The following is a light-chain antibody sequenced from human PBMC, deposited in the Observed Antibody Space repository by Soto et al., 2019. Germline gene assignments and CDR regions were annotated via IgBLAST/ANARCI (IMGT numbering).Light chain of an antibody. Sequence: EIVLTQSPGTLSLSPGERATLSCRASQSVSSSYLAWYQQKPSQAPRRLIYGASSRATGIPDRFSGSGSGTDFTLTISRLEPEDFAVYYCQQYGSSPQTFGQGTKVDIK. J-gene: IGKJ1*01. V-gene: IGKV3-20*01. CDR1: QSVSSSY. CDR3: QQYGSSPQT. CDR2: GAS.